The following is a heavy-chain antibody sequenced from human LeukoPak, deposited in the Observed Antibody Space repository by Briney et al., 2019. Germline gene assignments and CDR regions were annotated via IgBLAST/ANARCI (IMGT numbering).Heavy chain of an antibody. CDR3: ARDYYDPHFYYYYYMDV. Sequence: PSETLCLTCTVSGGSISSGSYYWSWIRQPAGKGLEWIGRIYTSGSTNYNPSLKSRVTISVDTSKNQFSLKLSSVTAADTAVYYCARDYYDPHFYYYYYMDVWGKGTTVTVSS. V-gene: IGHV4-61*02. CDR2: IYTSGST. D-gene: IGHD3-22*01. J-gene: IGHJ6*03. CDR1: GGSISSGSYY.